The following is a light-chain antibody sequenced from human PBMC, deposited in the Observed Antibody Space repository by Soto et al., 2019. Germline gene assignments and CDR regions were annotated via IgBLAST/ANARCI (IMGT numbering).Light chain of an antibody. CDR3: MQVLQTPHT. CDR2: LGS. CDR1: QTLLHSNGYNY. V-gene: IGKV2-28*01. J-gene: IGKJ3*01. Sequence: DIVMTQSPLSLPVTPGEPASISCRSSQTLLHSNGYNYLDWYLQRPGQSPQLLIFLGSNRASGVPDRFSGSGSGTDFTLKISRVEAEDVGVYYCMQVLQTPHTFGPGTKVDIK.